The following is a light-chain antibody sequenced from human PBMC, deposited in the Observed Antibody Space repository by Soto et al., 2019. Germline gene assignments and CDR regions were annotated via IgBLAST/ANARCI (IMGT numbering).Light chain of an antibody. CDR1: QSVSSN. J-gene: IGKJ1*01. Sequence: EIGMTQTQETLSGSPGERATLSCRASQSVSSNLAWYQQKPGQAPRLLIYGASTRATGIPARFSGSGSGTEFTLTISSLQSEDFAVYYCQQYNNLPLPFGQGTNVDIK. CDR2: GAS. V-gene: IGKV3-15*01. CDR3: QQYNNLPLP.